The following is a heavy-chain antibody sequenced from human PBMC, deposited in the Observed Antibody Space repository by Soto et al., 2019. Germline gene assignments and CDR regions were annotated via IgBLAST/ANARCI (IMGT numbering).Heavy chain of an antibody. J-gene: IGHJ4*02. CDR2: IGTDGDT. CDR1: GFTFSNYD. Sequence: EVQLVESGGGLVQPGGSLRLSCAASGFTFSNYDMHWVRQTSGKGLEWVAGIGTDGDTFYPGSVKGRFSISREDAKNSFYLQMNSLRAEDMAVYYCASGGLYICGQGTLVTVSS. V-gene: IGHV3-13*01. D-gene: IGHD3-16*01. CDR3: ASGGLYI.